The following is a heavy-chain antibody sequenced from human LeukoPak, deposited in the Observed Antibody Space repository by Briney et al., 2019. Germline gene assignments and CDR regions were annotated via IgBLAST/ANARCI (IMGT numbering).Heavy chain of an antibody. J-gene: IGHJ5*02. CDR2: ISSSGSTI. V-gene: IGHV3-11*01. CDR3: ARGYCSSTSCYSSWFDP. D-gene: IGHD2-2*01. Sequence: GGSLRLSCAASGFTFSDYYMSWIRQAPGRGLEWVSYISSSGSTIYYADSVKGRFTISRDNAKNSLYLQMNSLRAEDTAVYYCARGYCSSTSCYSSWFDPWGQGTLVTVSS. CDR1: GFTFSDYY.